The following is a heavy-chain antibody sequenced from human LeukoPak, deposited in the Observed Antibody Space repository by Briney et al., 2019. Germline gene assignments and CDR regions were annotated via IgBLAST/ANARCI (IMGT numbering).Heavy chain of an antibody. J-gene: IGHJ4*02. Sequence: GGPLRLSCAASGFTFSSYGMHWVRQAPGKGLEWVAFIRYDGSNKYYADSVKGRFTISRDNSKNTLYLQMNSLRAEDTAVYYCAKGREQWLVFDYWGQGTLVTVSS. D-gene: IGHD6-19*01. CDR1: GFTFSSYG. CDR2: IRYDGSNK. V-gene: IGHV3-30*02. CDR3: AKGREQWLVFDY.